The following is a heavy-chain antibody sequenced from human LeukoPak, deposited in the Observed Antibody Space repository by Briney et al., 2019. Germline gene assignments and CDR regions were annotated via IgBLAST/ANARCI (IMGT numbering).Heavy chain of an antibody. CDR3: ARDGGASRPGAFDI. Sequence: GGSLRLSCAASGFTFSSYGMHWVRQAPGKGLEWVAVIWYDGSNKYYADSVKGRFTISRGNSKNTLYLQMNSLRAEDTAVYYCARDGGASRPGAFDIWGQGTMVTVSS. CDR2: IWYDGSNK. V-gene: IGHV3-33*01. D-gene: IGHD1-26*01. CDR1: GFTFSSYG. J-gene: IGHJ3*02.